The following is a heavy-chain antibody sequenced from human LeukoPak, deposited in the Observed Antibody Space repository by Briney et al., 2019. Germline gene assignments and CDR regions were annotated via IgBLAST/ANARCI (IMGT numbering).Heavy chain of an antibody. D-gene: IGHD6-13*01. CDR1: GGSISSYT. Sequence: SETLSLTCTVSGGSISSYTYSWGWQPPGKGLEWIGYIYYSGSTNYNPSLKSRVIISMDTSTNQFSLKLSSVTAADTAVYYCARDVSSSWLEWFDPWGQGTLVTVSS. V-gene: IGHV4-59*01. CDR2: IYYSGST. CDR3: ARDVSSSWLEWFDP. J-gene: IGHJ5*02.